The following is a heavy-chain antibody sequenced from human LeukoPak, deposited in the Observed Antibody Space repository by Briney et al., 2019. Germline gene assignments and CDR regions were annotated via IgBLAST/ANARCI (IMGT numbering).Heavy chain of an antibody. Sequence: GGSLRLSCAASGFTFSSYAMNWVRQAPGKGLEWVSAITGSGGRTYYADSVKGRFTISRDNAKNSLYLQMNSLRAEDTAVYYCARDQYSSGWYGSDYWGQGTLVTVSS. D-gene: IGHD6-19*01. CDR3: ARDQYSSGWYGSDY. V-gene: IGHV3-23*01. CDR1: GFTFSSYA. J-gene: IGHJ4*02. CDR2: ITGSGGRT.